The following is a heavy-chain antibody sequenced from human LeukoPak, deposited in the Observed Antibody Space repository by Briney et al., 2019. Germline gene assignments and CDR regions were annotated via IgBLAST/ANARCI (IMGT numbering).Heavy chain of an antibody. CDR3: TTDTWYSAGH. CDR1: GFTFTSYW. Sequence: GGSLRLSCVASGFTFTSYWMHWVRQAPGKGLVWVSRINSDGSSTNYADSVKGRFTISRDNAKNTLFLQMNSLRAEDTAIYYCTTDTWYSAGHWGQGTLVTVSS. D-gene: IGHD2-15*01. J-gene: IGHJ4*02. V-gene: IGHV3-74*01. CDR2: INSDGSST.